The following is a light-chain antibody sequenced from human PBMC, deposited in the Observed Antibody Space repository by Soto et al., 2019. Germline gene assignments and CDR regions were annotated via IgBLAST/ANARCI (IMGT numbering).Light chain of an antibody. Sequence: EIVLTQSPGTLSLSPGERATLSCRASQSVSSNYLAWYQQKPGQAPRLLIYGASSRATGIPDRFSGSGSGTDFTLTISRLEPEDFGVYYCQQYGSSPQTFAQGTRLDIK. CDR3: QQYGSSPQT. CDR2: GAS. V-gene: IGKV3-20*01. J-gene: IGKJ5*01. CDR1: QSVSSNY.